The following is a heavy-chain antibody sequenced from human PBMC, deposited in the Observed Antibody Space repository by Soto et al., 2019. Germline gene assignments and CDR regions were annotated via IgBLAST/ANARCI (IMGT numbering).Heavy chain of an antibody. CDR2: ISGSGGST. J-gene: IGHJ5*02. Sequence: PGGSLRLSCAASGFTFSSYAMSWVRQAPGKGLEWVSAISGSGGSTYYADSVKGRFTISRDNSKNTLYLQMNSLRAEDTAVYYCENWDSSTGWYDPWGQVTLVTVSS. CDR1: GFTFSSYA. CDR3: ENWDSSTGWYDP. V-gene: IGHV3-23*01. D-gene: IGHD6-13*01.